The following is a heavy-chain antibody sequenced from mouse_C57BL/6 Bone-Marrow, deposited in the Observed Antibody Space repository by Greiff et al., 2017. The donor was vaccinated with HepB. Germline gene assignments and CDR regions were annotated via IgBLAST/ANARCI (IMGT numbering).Heavy chain of an antibody. CDR1: GFSFNTYA. CDR2: IRSKSNNYAT. CDR3: VRQRKHYAMDY. V-gene: IGHV10-1*01. J-gene: IGHJ4*01. Sequence: EVKVVESGGGLVQPKGSLKLSCAASGFSFNTYAMNWVRQAPGKGLEWVARIRSKSNNYATYYADSVKDRFTISRDDSESMLYLQMNNLKTEDTAMYYCVRQRKHYAMDYWGQGTSVTVSS.